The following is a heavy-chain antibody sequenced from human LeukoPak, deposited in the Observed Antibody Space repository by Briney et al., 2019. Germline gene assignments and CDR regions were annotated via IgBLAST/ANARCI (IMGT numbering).Heavy chain of an antibody. CDR3: AKDSRFSRFNFDY. J-gene: IGHJ4*02. CDR1: GFTFSNYG. CDR2: ISYDGSNK. Sequence: GGSLRLSCAASGFTFSNYGMNWARQAPGKGLEWVAVISYDGSNKYYVDSVKGRFTISRDNSKNTLYLQMNSLRAEDTAVYYCAKDSRFSRFNFDYWGQGTLVTVSS. D-gene: IGHD3-10*01. V-gene: IGHV3-30*18.